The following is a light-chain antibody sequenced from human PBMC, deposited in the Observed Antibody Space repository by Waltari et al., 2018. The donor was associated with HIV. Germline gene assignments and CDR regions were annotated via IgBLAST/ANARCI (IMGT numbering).Light chain of an antibody. V-gene: IGLV2-23*01. Sequence: QSALTQPASVSGSPGQSITISCTGTSSDVGTYSLVSWYQHHPGKAPNLMIYEGNKRPSGVSKRFSGSKSGNTASLTISGLQAEDEADYYCSSYTSFSTVLFGGGTKLTVL. J-gene: IGLJ2*01. CDR3: SSYTSFSTVL. CDR2: EGN. CDR1: SSDVGTYSL.